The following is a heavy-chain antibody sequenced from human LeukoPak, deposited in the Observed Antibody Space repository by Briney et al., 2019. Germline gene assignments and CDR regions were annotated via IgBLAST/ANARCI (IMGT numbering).Heavy chain of an antibody. V-gene: IGHV3-30*04. CDR3: ARDRYCSGGSCYSDAFDI. CDR1: GFTFSSYA. J-gene: IGHJ3*02. CDR2: ISYDGSNK. Sequence: GRSLRLSCAASGFTFSSYAMHWVRQATGKGLEWVAVISYDGSNKYYADSVKGRFTISRDNSKNTLYLQMNSLRAEDTAVYYCARDRYCSGGSCYSDAFDIWGQGTMVTVSS. D-gene: IGHD2-15*01.